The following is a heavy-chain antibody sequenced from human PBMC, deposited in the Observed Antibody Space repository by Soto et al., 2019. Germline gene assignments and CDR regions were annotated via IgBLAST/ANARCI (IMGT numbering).Heavy chain of an antibody. CDR2: ISAYNGNT. J-gene: IGHJ5*02. D-gene: IGHD5-18*01. CDR1: GYTFPSYG. V-gene: IGHV1-18*01. Sequence: GASVKVSCKASGYTFPSYGISWGRQAPGQGLEWMGWISAYNGNTNYAQKLQGRVTMTTDTSTSTAYMELRSLRSDDTAVYYCARVALTFVDTAMVINWFDPWGQGTLVTVSS. CDR3: ARVALTFVDTAMVINWFDP.